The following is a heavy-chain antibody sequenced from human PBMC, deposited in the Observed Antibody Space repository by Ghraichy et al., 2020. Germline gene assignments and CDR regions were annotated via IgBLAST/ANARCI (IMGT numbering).Heavy chain of an antibody. CDR3: ARASRVVRFYYYDGMDV. CDR2: ITSSSRTI. D-gene: IGHD4-23*01. V-gene: IGHV3-48*02. CDR1: GFSFSSYS. J-gene: IGHJ6*02. Sequence: GGSLRLSCAGSGFSFSSYSMNWVRQSPGKGLEWVSYITSSSRTIFYADSVKGRFTISRDNAQDSLFLQMNSLRDEDTAVYFCARASRVVRFYYYDGMDVWGRGTTVTVSS.